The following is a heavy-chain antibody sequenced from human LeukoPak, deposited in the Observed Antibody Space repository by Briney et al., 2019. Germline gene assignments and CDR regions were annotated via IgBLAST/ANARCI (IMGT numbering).Heavy chain of an antibody. D-gene: IGHD6-13*01. V-gene: IGHV3-23*01. CDR2: ITGSGDRT. CDR3: AKEPGSDVSNWYGAYDI. CDR1: GFTFAKYA. J-gene: IGHJ3*02. Sequence: GGSLRLSCAASGFTFAKYAMTWVRQAPGQGLESVSTITGSGDRTYYANSAKGRFTISRDNSRNTLYLQMNSLRADDTAIYYCAKEPGSDVSNWYGAYDIWGQGTVVTVSS.